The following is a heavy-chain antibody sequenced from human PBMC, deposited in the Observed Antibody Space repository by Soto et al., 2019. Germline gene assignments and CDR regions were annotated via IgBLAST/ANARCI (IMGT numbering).Heavy chain of an antibody. D-gene: IGHD6-19*01. CDR2: INSDGSTK. Sequence: EVHLVESGGGLVQPGGSLRLSCAGSGFTFSTYWMHWVRQVPGKGLVWVSRINSDGSTKSYADSGKGQFTISRANAKDTLNPQKNSVKPQDTAVYCCGRGGNGLYYFDYWGQGTLVTVSS. CDR3: GRGGNGLYYFDY. V-gene: IGHV3-74*01. J-gene: IGHJ4*02. CDR1: GFTFSTYW.